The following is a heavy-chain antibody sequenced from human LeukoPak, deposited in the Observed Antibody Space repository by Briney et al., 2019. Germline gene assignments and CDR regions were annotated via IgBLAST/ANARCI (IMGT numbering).Heavy chain of an antibody. CDR3: AKGSGGSGSYSKYYFDY. V-gene: IGHV3-23*01. Sequence: PGGSLRLSCAASGFTFDTYSMSWVRQAPGKGLEWVSAISGSGGTTYYADSVKGRFTISRDNSKNTLYLQMNTLRAEDTAVYYCAKGSGGSGSYSKYYFDYWGQGTLVTVSS. J-gene: IGHJ4*02. D-gene: IGHD3-10*01. CDR2: ISGSGGTT. CDR1: GFTFDTYS.